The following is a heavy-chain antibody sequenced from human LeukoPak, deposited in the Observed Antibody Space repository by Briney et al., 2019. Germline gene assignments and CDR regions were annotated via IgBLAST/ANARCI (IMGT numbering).Heavy chain of an antibody. CDR2: IYSSGST. CDR3: ARLQWLIEYWFDP. CDR1: GGSISSYY. J-gene: IGHJ5*02. V-gene: IGHV4-59*01. D-gene: IGHD6-19*01. Sequence: SETLSLTCTVSGGSISSYYWSWIRQPPGKGLEWIGYIYSSGSTNYNPSLKSRVTISVDTSKNQFSLKLSSVTAADTAVYYCARLQWLIEYWFDPWGQGTLVTVSS.